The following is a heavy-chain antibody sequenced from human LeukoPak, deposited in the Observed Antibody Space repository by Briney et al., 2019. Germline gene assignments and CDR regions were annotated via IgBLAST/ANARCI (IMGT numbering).Heavy chain of an antibody. CDR2: ISGYNGNT. CDR3: ARSSLGTITAGPFDY. J-gene: IGHJ4*02. D-gene: IGHD5-12*01. Sequence: VSVKVSCKASGYTFSGYGIAWVRQAPGQGLEWMGWISGYNGNTNYAQKLQGRVSMTTDTSTTTAYMELRSLTSDDTALYYCARSSLGTITAGPFDYWGQGTLVTVSS. CDR1: GYTFSGYG. V-gene: IGHV1-18*01.